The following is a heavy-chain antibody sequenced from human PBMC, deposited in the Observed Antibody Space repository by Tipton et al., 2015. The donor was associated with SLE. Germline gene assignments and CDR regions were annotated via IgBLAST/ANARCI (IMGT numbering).Heavy chain of an antibody. J-gene: IGHJ4*02. Sequence: TLSLTCTVSGGSMSSYYWSWIRQPPGKGLEWIGEINHSGSTNYNPSLKSRVTISVDTSKNQFSLKLSSVTAADTAVYYCASHSSSWFLDYWGQGTLVTVSS. V-gene: IGHV4-34*01. D-gene: IGHD6-13*01. CDR2: INHSGST. CDR1: GGSMSSYY. CDR3: ASHSSSWFLDY.